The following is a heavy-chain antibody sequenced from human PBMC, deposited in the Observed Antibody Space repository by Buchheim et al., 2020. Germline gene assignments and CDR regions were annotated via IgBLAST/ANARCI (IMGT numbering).Heavy chain of an antibody. CDR1: GFSISRYG. CDR2: ISHDGRKK. Sequence: QVQLVESGGGVVQPGRSLRLSCAASGFSISRYGMHWVRQAPGKGLEWVAVISHDGRKKHYGDSVKGRFTISRDNSKNTQYLQMNSLRAEDTAVYYCATYYYDSSGPRDWGQGTL. D-gene: IGHD3-22*01. CDR3: ATYYYDSSGPRD. V-gene: IGHV3-30*03. J-gene: IGHJ4*02.